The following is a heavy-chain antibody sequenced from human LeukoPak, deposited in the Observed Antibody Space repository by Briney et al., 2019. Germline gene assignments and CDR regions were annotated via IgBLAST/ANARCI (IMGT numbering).Heavy chain of an antibody. J-gene: IGHJ4*02. CDR3: ARGGAAAGPFDY. CDR1: GYTFTNYA. V-gene: IGHV1-3*01. Sequence: ASVKVSCKASGYTFTNYAMHWVRQAPGQRLEWMGLINAGNGDTKYSPTFQDRVSVTKDTSATTAYMELSSLRSEDTAVYYCARGGAAAGPFDYWGQGILVTVSS. CDR2: INAGNGDT. D-gene: IGHD6-13*01.